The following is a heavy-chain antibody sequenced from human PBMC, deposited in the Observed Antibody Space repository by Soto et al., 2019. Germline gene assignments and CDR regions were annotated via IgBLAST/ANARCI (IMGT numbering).Heavy chain of an antibody. J-gene: IGHJ6*02. V-gene: IGHV3-30-3*01. D-gene: IGHD6-19*01. CDR2: ISYDGSNK. Sequence: SVGSLRLSCAASGFTFSSYAMHWVRQAPGKGLEWVAVISYDGSNKYYADSVKGRFTISRDNSKNTLYLQMNSLRAEDTAVYYCARGSLRSGWGSYYYYGMDVWGQGTTVTVSS. CDR3: ARGSLRSGWGSYYYYGMDV. CDR1: GFTFSSYA.